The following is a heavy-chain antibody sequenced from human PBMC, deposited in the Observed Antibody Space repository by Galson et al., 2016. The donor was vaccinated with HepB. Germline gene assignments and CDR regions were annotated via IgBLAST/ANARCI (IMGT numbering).Heavy chain of an antibody. CDR3: ARDRAYGAHDI. CDR2: ITPNGVVK. Sequence: SLRLSCAASGFTFSTSWMTWVRHAPGKGLEWVANITPNGVVKDYVGFVKGRFTISRDNARNILFLQMNALRAEDTALYYCARDRAYGAHDIWGRGTVVTVSS. J-gene: IGHJ3*02. D-gene: IGHD4/OR15-4a*01. CDR1: GFTFSTSW. V-gene: IGHV3-7*01.